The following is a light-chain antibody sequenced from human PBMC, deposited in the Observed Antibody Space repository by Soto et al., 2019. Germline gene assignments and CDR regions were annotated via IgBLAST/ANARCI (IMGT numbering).Light chain of an antibody. Sequence: EIVMTQSPATLSVSPGERATLSCRASQSVSSNLAWYQQKPGQAPRLLIYGVSTRATGIPARFSGSGSGTEFTLTISSLQSEDFAVYCCQQYNNWPPTFGQGTKVEIK. CDR1: QSVSSN. CDR2: GVS. J-gene: IGKJ1*01. V-gene: IGKV3-15*01. CDR3: QQYNNWPPT.